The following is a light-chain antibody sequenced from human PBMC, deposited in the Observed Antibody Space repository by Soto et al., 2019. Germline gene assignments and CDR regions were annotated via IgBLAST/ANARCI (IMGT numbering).Light chain of an antibody. CDR2: GAS. CDR3: QHMRT. V-gene: IGKV1-5*01. Sequence: DIQMTQSPSTLSASVGDRVTITCRASQSISSWLAWYQQKPGKAPKLLIYGASNLESGVPSRFSGSGFGTEFSLTISSLQPDDFGSYYCQHMRTFGQGTKVDIK. J-gene: IGKJ1*01. CDR1: QSISSW.